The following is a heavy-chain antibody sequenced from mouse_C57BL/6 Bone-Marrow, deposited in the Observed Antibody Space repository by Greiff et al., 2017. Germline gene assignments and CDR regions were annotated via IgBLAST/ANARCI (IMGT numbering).Heavy chain of an antibody. D-gene: IGHD1-1*02. Sequence: QVHVKQPGAELVKPGASVKLSCKASGFTFTSYWMHWVKQRPGQGLEWIGMIHPNGGSTKYNEKFKSKATLTVDKSSSTAYMQLSSLTSEDSAVYYCAHNGGKGYWGQGTTLTVSS. J-gene: IGHJ2*01. V-gene: IGHV1-64*01. CDR1: GFTFTSYW. CDR3: AHNGGKGY. CDR2: IHPNGGST.